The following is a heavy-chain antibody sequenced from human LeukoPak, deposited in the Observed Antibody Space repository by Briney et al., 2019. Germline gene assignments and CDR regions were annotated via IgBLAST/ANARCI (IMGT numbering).Heavy chain of an antibody. V-gene: IGHV3-30-3*01. Sequence: QPGRSLRLSCAASGSTFSSYAMHWVRQAPGKGLEWVAVISYDGSNKYYADSVKGRFTISRDNSKNTLYLQMNSLRAEDTAVYYCARDRVSYYDFWSGYSDAFDIWGQGTMVTVSS. D-gene: IGHD3-3*01. J-gene: IGHJ3*02. CDR3: ARDRVSYYDFWSGYSDAFDI. CDR2: ISYDGSNK. CDR1: GSTFSSYA.